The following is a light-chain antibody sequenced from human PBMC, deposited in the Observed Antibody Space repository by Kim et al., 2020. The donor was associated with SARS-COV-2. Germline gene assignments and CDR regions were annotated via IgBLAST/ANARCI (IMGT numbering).Light chain of an antibody. Sequence: LSLSPGERATHSCRASQSVSRSYLAWYQQKPGQAPRLLIYGASSRATGIPDRFSGSGSGTDFTLTISRLEPEDFAVYYCQQYGSSPFGQGTKLEI. CDR3: QQYGSSP. CDR1: QSVSRSY. V-gene: IGKV3-20*01. CDR2: GAS. J-gene: IGKJ2*01.